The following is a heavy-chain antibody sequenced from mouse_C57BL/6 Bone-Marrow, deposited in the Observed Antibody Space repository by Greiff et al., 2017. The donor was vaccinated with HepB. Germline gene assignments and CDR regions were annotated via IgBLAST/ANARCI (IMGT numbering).Heavy chain of an antibody. CDR2: IRNKANGYTT. CDR3: ALNYYGSSYPYAMDY. V-gene: IGHV7-3*01. CDR1: GFTFTDYY. J-gene: IGHJ4*01. Sequence: EVKLVESGGGLVQPGGSLSLSCAASGFTFTDYYMSWVRQPPGKALEWLGFIRNKANGYTTEYSASVKGRFTISRDNSQSILYLQMNALRAEDSATYYCALNYYGSSYPYAMDYWGQGTSVTVSS. D-gene: IGHD1-1*01.